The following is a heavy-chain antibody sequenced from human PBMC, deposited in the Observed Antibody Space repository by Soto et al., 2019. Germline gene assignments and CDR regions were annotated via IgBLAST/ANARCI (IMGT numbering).Heavy chain of an antibody. Sequence: QVQLVQSGAEVKKPGSSVKVSCTAAGGTLINYAISSARQTPGPGLEWMGGIIPIFGTSNYAQKFQGRVTITADKSTSTAGIELSCLRSEDTAIYYCARESVRRKTNVIASTASHYGFEVGGQGTTV. CDR3: ARESVRRKTNVIASTASHYGFEV. CDR2: IIPIFGTS. V-gene: IGHV1-69*06. D-gene: IGHD2-21*01. J-gene: IGHJ6*02. CDR1: GGTLINYA.